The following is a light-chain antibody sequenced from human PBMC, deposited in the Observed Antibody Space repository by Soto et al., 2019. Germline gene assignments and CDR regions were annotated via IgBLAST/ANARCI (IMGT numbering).Light chain of an antibody. V-gene: IGKV3-15*01. CDR1: QSVSGS. CDR2: GAS. CDR3: QQYNSYPLT. Sequence: EIVMTQSPATLSVSPGERATLSCRASQSVSGSLAWYQQKPGQAPRLLFYGASTRATGVPARFSGSGSGTEFTLTISSLQSEDFAVYYCQQYNSYPLTFGGGTKVEIK. J-gene: IGKJ4*01.